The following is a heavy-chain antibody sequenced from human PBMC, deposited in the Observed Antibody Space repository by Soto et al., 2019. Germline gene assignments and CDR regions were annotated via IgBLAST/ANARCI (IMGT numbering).Heavy chain of an antibody. V-gene: IGHV4-59*01. CDR1: GGSISSYY. Sequence: WETLSLTCTVSGGSISSYYWSWIRQPPGKGLEWIGYIYYSGSTNYNPSLKSRVTISVDTSKNQFSLKLSSVTAADTAVYYCARGASSGWYWFDPWGQGTLVTVSS. CDR2: IYYSGST. D-gene: IGHD6-19*01. CDR3: ARGASSGWYWFDP. J-gene: IGHJ5*02.